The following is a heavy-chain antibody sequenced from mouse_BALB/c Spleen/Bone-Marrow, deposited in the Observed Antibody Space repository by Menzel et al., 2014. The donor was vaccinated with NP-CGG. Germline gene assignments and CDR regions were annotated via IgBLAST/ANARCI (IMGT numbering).Heavy chain of an antibody. CDR1: GFTFSSYA. D-gene: IGHD1-1*01. CDR2: ISSGGST. J-gene: IGHJ4*01. CDR3: ARGRYYYGSRPLGAMDY. V-gene: IGHV5-6-5*01. Sequence: EVQLVESGGGLVKPGGSLKLSCAASGFTFSSYAMSWVRQTPEKRLEWVASISSGGSTYYPDSVKGRFTISRDNARNILSLQMSSLRSEDTAVYYCARGRYYYGSRPLGAMDYWGQGTSVTVSS.